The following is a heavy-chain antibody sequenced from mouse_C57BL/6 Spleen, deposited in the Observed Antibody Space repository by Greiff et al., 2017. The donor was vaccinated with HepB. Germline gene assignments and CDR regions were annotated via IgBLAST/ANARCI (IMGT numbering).Heavy chain of an antibody. CDR2: INPNNGGT. Sequence: EVKLMESGPELVKPGASVKIPCKASGYTLTDYNMDWVKQSHGKSLEWIGDINPNNGGTIYNQKFKGKATLTVDKSSSTAYMELRSLTSEDTAVYYCARNPYYYGSYYFDYWGQGTTLTVSS. V-gene: IGHV1-18*01. D-gene: IGHD1-1*01. CDR1: GYTLTDYN. J-gene: IGHJ2*01. CDR3: ARNPYYYGSYYFDY.